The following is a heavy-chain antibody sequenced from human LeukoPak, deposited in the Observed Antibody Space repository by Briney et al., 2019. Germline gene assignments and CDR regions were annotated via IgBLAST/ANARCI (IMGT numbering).Heavy chain of an antibody. V-gene: IGHV6-1*01. CDR3: ARDGGSYRDFDY. Sequence: SQTLSLTSAISGDSVSSNGAAWNWIRQSPSRGLEWLGRTYYRSTWYNDYAASVKSRITINPDTSKNQFSLHLNSVTPEDTAVYYCARDGGSYRDFDYWGQGTLVTVSS. CDR2: TYYRSTWYN. D-gene: IGHD1-26*01. CDR1: GDSVSSNGAA. J-gene: IGHJ4*02.